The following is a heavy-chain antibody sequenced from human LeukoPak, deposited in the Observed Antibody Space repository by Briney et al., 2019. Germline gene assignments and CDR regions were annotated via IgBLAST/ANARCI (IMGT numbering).Heavy chain of an antibody. J-gene: IGHJ6*03. Sequence: GESLQISCKGSGYSFTNYWIAWVRQMPGKGLEWMGIIYPGDSDTRYSPSSQGQVTISADKSISTAYLQWSSLKASDTAIYYCARGGSYYYYYYMDVWGTGTTVTVSS. CDR1: GYSFTNYW. CDR2: IYPGDSDT. CDR3: ARGGSYYYYYYMDV. D-gene: IGHD2-15*01. V-gene: IGHV5-51*01.